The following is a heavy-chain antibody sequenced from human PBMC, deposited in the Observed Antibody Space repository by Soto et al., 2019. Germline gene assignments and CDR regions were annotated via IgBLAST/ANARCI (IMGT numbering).Heavy chain of an antibody. CDR3: ASATVVAGTFDF. V-gene: IGHV3-21*01. CDR1: GFAFRSYN. CDR2: ISSGSSNI. Sequence: EVQLVESGGGRVKPGGSLTLSCAGSGFAFRSYNMNWVRQPPGKGLEWVASISSGSSNIYYADSVKGRFTISRDNANDSLYLQMDSLRAEDSAVYYCASATVVAGTFDFWGQGTLLTVSS. D-gene: IGHD2-15*01. J-gene: IGHJ4*02.